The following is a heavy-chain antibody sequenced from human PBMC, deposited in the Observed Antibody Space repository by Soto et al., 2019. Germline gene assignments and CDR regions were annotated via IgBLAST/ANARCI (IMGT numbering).Heavy chain of an antibody. CDR2: ISGSGGST. CDR3: AKDAGVVAAPRPKYYFDY. D-gene: IGHD2-15*01. V-gene: IGHV3-23*01. J-gene: IGHJ4*02. Sequence: EVQLLESGGGLVQPGGSLRLSCAASGFTFSSYAMSWVRQAPGKGLEWVSAISGSGGSTYYADSVKGRFTISRDNSKNTLYLQMNSLRAEDTAVYYCAKDAGVVAAPRPKYYFDYWGQGTLVTVSS. CDR1: GFTFSSYA.